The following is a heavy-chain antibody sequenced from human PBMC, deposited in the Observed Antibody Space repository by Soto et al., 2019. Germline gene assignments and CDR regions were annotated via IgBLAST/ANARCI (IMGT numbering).Heavy chain of an antibody. CDR1: GGTFSSYA. Sequence: GSSVKVSFKACGGTFSSYAISWVRQAPGQGLEWMGGIIPIFGTANYAQKFQGRVTITADESTSTAYMELSSLRSEDTAVYYCARSHTPNYGRGYYFDYWGQGTLVTVSS. D-gene: IGHD1-7*01. CDR3: ARSHTPNYGRGYYFDY. J-gene: IGHJ4*02. V-gene: IGHV1-69*13. CDR2: IIPIFGTA.